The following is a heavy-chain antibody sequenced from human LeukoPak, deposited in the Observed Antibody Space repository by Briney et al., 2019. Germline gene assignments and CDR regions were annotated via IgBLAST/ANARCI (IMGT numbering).Heavy chain of an antibody. V-gene: IGHV4-34*01. CDR1: GGSFSGYY. CDR2: INDSGSM. J-gene: IGHJ4*02. D-gene: IGHD6-19*01. Sequence: SETLSLTCAVYGGSFSGYYRSWIRQPPGKGLEWIGEINDSGSMNCNPSLKSRVTLSVDTPKNQFSLRLSSVTAADTAVYYCARRLVDSRARQVGDHWGQGTLVTVSS. CDR3: ARRLVDSRARQVGDH.